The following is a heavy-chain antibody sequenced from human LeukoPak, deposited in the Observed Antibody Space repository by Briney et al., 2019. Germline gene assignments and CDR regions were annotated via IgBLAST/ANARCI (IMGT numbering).Heavy chain of an antibody. J-gene: IGHJ4*02. CDR2: MNPNSGNT. V-gene: IGHV1-8*03. Sequence: GASVKVSCKASGYTFTSYDINWVRQATGQGPEWMGWMNPNSGNTGYAQKFRGRVSITRSTSISTAYMELSSLVSEDTAVYYCARLGELSSDDYWGQGTLVTVSS. D-gene: IGHD3-16*02. CDR1: GYTFTSYD. CDR3: ARLGELSSDDY.